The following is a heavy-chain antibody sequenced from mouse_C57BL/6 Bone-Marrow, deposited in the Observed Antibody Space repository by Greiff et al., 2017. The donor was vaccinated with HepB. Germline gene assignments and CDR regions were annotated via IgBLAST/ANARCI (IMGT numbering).Heavy chain of an antibody. J-gene: IGHJ2*01. Sequence: EVKLEESGGGLVQPGGSMKLSCVASGFTFSNYWMNWVRQSPEKGLEWVAQIRLKSDNYATHYAESVKGRFTISRDDSKSSVYLQMNNLRAEDTGIYYCTGYGNYGGYFDYWGQGTTLTVSS. V-gene: IGHV6-3*01. CDR3: TGYGNYGGYFDY. CDR2: IRLKSDNYAT. CDR1: GFTFSNYW. D-gene: IGHD2-1*01.